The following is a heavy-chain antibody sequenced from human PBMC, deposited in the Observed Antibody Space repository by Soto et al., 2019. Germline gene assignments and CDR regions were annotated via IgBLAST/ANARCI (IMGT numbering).Heavy chain of an antibody. CDR2: ISGSGGST. Sequence: EVQLLESGGGLVQPGGSLRLSCAASGFTFSSYAMSWVRQAPGKGLEWVSAISGSGGSTYYADSVKGRFTISRDNSKNTLYLQMNSLRAQDTAVYYSAKDRIPPWSIAAAGTSDYWGQGTLVTFSS. V-gene: IGHV3-23*01. D-gene: IGHD6-13*01. J-gene: IGHJ4*02. CDR1: GFTFSSYA. CDR3: AKDRIPPWSIAAAGTSDY.